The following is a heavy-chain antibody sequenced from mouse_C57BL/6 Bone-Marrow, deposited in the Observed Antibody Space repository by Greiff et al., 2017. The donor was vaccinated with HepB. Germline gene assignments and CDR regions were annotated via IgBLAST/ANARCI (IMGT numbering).Heavy chain of an antibody. D-gene: IGHD1-1*01. J-gene: IGHJ3*01. CDR2: IYPGNSDT. V-gene: IGHV1-5*01. Sequence: VQLQQSGTVLARPGASVKMSCKTSGYTFTSYWMHWVKQRPGQGLEWIGAIYPGNSDTSYNQKFKGKAKLTAVTSASTAYMELSSLTNEDSAVYYCTLFTTVVATRAWFAYWGQGTLVTVSA. CDR1: GYTFTSYW. CDR3: TLFTTVVATRAWFAY.